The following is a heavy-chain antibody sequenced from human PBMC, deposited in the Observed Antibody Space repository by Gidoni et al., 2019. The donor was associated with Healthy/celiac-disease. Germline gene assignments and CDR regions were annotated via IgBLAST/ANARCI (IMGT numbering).Heavy chain of an antibody. V-gene: IGHV4-30-2*01. CDR1: GGSISSGGYS. CDR3: ARDRVSDSSGYYYYYGMDV. D-gene: IGHD3-22*01. Sequence: QPQLQESGSGLVKPSQTLSLTCAVSGGSISSGGYSWSWIRQPPGKGLEWIGYIYHSGSTYYNPSLKSRVTISVDRSKNQFSLKLSSVTAADTAVYYCARDRVSDSSGYYYYYGMDVWGQGTTVTVSS. J-gene: IGHJ6*02. CDR2: IYHSGST.